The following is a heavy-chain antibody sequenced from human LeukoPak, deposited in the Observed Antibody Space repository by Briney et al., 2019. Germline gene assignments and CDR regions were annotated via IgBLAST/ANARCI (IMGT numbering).Heavy chain of an antibody. CDR1: GFPFSSIA. CDR3: LGYDFWSGSNIPPRDFDY. V-gene: IGHV3-30*02. D-gene: IGHD3-3*01. CDR2: IRYVGSNK. Sequence: GGPLGFSCEASGFPFSSIALNWSGKAPGKGLEWVDFIRYVGSNKYYADSVKGRFTISRDNSKNTLYLQMNSLRAEDTAVYYCLGYDFWSGSNIPPRDFDYWGQGTLVTVSS. J-gene: IGHJ4*02.